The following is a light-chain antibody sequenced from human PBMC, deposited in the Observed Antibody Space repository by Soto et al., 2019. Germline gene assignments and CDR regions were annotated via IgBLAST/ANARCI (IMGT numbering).Light chain of an antibody. CDR1: SSDVGGSNF. CDR3: VSYTSSTTYV. CDR2: DVA. V-gene: IGLV2-14*03. J-gene: IGLJ1*01. Sequence: QSVLTQPASVSDSPGQSITISCTGTSSDVGGSNFVSWYQQHPGKPPKLIIYDVANRPSGVSTRFSGSTSGSTASLVISRLQTEDEADYYCVSYTSSTTYVFGTGTKVTVL.